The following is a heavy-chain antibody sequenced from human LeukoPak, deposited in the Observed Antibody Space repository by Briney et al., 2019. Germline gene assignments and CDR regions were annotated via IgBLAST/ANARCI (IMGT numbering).Heavy chain of an antibody. CDR1: GFTFTNSA. Sequence: GGSLRLSCAASGFTFTNSALSWVRQAPGKGLQWVSDISGSGGSTYYADSVKGRFTISRDNSKNTLYLQMNSPRAEDTAVYYCAKRIQSAMATGYWGRGTLVTVSS. V-gene: IGHV3-23*01. CDR3: AKRIQSAMATGY. CDR2: ISGSGGST. J-gene: IGHJ4*02. D-gene: IGHD5-18*01.